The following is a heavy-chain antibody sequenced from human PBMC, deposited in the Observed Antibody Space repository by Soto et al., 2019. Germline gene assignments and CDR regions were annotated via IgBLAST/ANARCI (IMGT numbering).Heavy chain of an antibody. D-gene: IGHD5-12*01. CDR2: IWYDGSNK. J-gene: IGHJ4*02. CDR3: ARPWLRGRKEYYFDY. V-gene: IGHV3-33*01. CDR1: GFTFSSYG. Sequence: PGGSLRLSCAASGFTFSSYGMHWVRQAPGKGLEWVAVIWYDGSNKYYADSVKGRFTISRDNSKNTLYLQMNSLRAEDTAVYYCARPWLRGRKEYYFDYWGQGTLVTVSS.